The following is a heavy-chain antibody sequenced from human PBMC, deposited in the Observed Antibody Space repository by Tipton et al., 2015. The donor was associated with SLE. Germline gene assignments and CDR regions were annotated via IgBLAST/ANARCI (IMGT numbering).Heavy chain of an antibody. J-gene: IGHJ6*02. CDR3: AKGATMIVVSGDYGMDV. Sequence: RSLRLSCADSGFSFSIYAMHWVRQAPGKGLEWVAVISYDGSNKYYADSVKGRFTISRDNSKNTLYLQMNSLRAEDTAVYYCAKGATMIVVSGDYGMDVWGQGATVTVSS. V-gene: IGHV3-30*04. D-gene: IGHD3-22*01. CDR2: ISYDGSNK. CDR1: GFSFSIYA.